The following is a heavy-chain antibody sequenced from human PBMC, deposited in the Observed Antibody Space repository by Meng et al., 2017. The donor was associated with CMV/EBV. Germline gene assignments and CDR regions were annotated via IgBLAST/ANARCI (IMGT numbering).Heavy chain of an antibody. CDR2: IYYSGST. J-gene: IGHJ6*02. Sequence: SETLSLTCTASGGPISSYCWSWIRQPPGKGLEWIGYIYYSGSTNYNPSLKSRVTISVDTSKNQFSLKPSSVTAADTAVYYCARDKSVDYDFWSGPLYYSYGMDVWGQGTTVTV. D-gene: IGHD3-3*01. CDR3: ARDKSVDYDFWSGPLYYSYGMDV. V-gene: IGHV4-59*01. CDR1: GGPISSYC.